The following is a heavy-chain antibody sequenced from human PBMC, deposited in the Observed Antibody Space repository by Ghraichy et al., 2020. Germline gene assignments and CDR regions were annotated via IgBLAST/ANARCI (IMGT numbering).Heavy chain of an antibody. V-gene: IGHV3-48*02. CDR1: GLSDYS. Sequence: GGSLRLSCVGSGLSDYSMNWVRQSPGKGLEWISYITRSSSFKSYADSVKGRFTIYRDNAQNSLYLQMNSLRDEDTAVYYCARGSSVVRFYYYDGMDVWGQGTTVTVSS. CDR3: ARGSSVVRFYYYDGMDV. CDR2: ITRSSSFK. J-gene: IGHJ6*02. D-gene: IGHD4-23*01.